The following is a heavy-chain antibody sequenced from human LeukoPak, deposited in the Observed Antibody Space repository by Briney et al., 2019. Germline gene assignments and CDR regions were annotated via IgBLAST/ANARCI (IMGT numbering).Heavy chain of an antibody. Sequence: PGGSLRLSCAASGFTFSSYSMTWVRQAPGKGLEWVSHISGGSSSVYYADSVKGRFTISRDNAKNSLYLQMNSLRAEDTALYYCARGVDYWGQGTLVTVSS. CDR3: ARGVDY. J-gene: IGHJ4*02. V-gene: IGHV3-48*01. CDR2: ISGGSSSV. CDR1: GFTFSSYS.